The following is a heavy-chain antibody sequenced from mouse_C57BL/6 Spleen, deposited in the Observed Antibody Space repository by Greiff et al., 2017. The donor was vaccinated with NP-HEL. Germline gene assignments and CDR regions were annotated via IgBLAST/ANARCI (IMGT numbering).Heavy chain of an antibody. J-gene: IGHJ2*01. CDR2: IDPSDSET. V-gene: IGHV1-52*01. D-gene: IGHD1-1*01. CDR1: GYTFTSYW. Sequence: QVQLQQPGAELVRPGSSVKLSCKASGYTFTSYWMHWVKQRPIQGLEWIGNIDPSDSETHYNQKFKDKATLTVDKSSSTAYMQLSSLTSEDSAVYYCARGGIYYYGSSYVYFDYWGQGTTLTVSS. CDR3: ARGGIYYYGSSYVYFDY.